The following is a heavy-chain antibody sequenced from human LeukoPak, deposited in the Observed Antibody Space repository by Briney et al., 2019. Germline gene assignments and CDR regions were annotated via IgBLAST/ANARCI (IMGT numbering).Heavy chain of an antibody. J-gene: IGHJ4*02. V-gene: IGHV4-59*01. D-gene: IGHD3-22*01. CDR1: GVSITSYY. CDR2: ISYSGGT. CDR3: AREHRDYSDSSGFYGSDY. Sequence: PSETLSLTCTVSGVSITSYYWSWIRQPPGKGPEWIGYISYSGGTNCNPSLKSRVTISVDTSRNQFSLKLSSVTAADTAVYFCAREHRDYSDSSGFYGSDYWGQGTMVTVSS.